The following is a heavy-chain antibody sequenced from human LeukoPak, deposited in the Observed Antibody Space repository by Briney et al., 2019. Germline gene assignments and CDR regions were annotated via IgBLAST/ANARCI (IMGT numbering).Heavy chain of an antibody. D-gene: IGHD1-26*01. CDR3: ARVASGSRGFDY. Sequence: ASVKVSCKASGYTFTGYYMHWVRQAPAQGLEWMGRINPNSGGTNYAQKFQGRVTMTRDTSISTAYMELSRLRSDDTAVDYCARVASGSRGFDYWGQGTLVTVSS. CDR1: GYTFTGYY. V-gene: IGHV1-2*02. CDR2: INPNSGGT. J-gene: IGHJ4*02.